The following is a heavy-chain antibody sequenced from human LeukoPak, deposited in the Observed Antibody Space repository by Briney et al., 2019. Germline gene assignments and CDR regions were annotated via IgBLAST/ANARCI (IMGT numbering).Heavy chain of an antibody. J-gene: IGHJ4*02. CDR2: IYYSGST. CDR1: GGSISSGGYY. D-gene: IGHD3-22*01. Sequence: SQTLSLTCTVSGGSISSGGYYWSWIRQHPGKGLEWIGYIYYSGSTYYNPSLKSRVTISVDTSKNQFSLKLNSVTAADTAVYYCARARPDYHDSSGYLRGYFDYWGQGTLVTVSS. CDR3: ARARPDYHDSSGYLRGYFDY. V-gene: IGHV4-31*03.